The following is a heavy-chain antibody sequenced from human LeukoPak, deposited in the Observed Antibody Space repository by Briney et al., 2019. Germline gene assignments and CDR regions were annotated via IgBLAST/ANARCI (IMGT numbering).Heavy chain of an antibody. CDR2: ISYDGSNK. J-gene: IGHJ6*04. D-gene: IGHD3-10*01. V-gene: IGHV3-30*18. CDR1: GFTFSSYG. Sequence: PGGSLRLSCAASGFTFSSYGMHWVRQAPGKGLEWVAVISYDGSNKYYADSVKGRFTISRDNSKNTLYLQMSSLRAEDTAVYYCAKALLWFGEFYYYYYGMDVWGKGTTVTVSS. CDR3: AKALLWFGEFYYYYYGMDV.